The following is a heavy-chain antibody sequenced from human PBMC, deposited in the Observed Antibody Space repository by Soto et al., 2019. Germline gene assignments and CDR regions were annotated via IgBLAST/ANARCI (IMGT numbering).Heavy chain of an antibody. CDR3: ARGPF. Sequence: EMQLVASGGGLVRPGESLRLSCAASGFTFSGDLMSWVRQAPGKGLEWVANIKKDGSEKSYVDSVKGRFTISRDNARNFLYLQMNSLRAEDTAVYYCARGPFWGQGTLVTVSS. J-gene: IGHJ4*02. V-gene: IGHV3-7*01. CDR2: IKKDGSEK. CDR1: GFTFSGDL.